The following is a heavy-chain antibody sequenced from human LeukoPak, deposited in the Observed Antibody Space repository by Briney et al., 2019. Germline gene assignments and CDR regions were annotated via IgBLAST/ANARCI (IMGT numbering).Heavy chain of an antibody. Sequence: PGGSLRLSCAASGFTFSSYGMHWVRQAPGKGLEWVAVISYDGSNKYYADSVKGRFTISRDNSKNTLYLQMNSLRAEDTAVYYCAKDLDGYYGSSGYFDYWGQGTLVTVSS. CDR3: AKDLDGYYGSSGYFDY. CDR2: ISYDGSNK. J-gene: IGHJ4*02. V-gene: IGHV3-30*18. D-gene: IGHD3-22*01. CDR1: GFTFSSYG.